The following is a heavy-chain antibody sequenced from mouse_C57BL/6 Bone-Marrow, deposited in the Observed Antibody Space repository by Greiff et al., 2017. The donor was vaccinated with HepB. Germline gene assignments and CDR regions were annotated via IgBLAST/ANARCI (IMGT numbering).Heavy chain of an antibody. Sequence: QVQLQQSGPELVKPGASVKISCKASGYAFSSSWMNWVKQRPGKGLEWIGRIYPGDGDTNYNGKFKGKATLTADKSSSTAYMQLSSLTSEDSAVYYCARQELGRVWYFDVWGTGTTVTVSS. J-gene: IGHJ1*03. D-gene: IGHD4-1*01. CDR1: GYAFSSSW. CDR3: ARQELGRVWYFDV. CDR2: IYPGDGDT. V-gene: IGHV1-82*01.